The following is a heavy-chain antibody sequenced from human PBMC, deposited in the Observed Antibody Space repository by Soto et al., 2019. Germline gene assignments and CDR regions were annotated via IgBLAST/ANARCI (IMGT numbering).Heavy chain of an antibody. V-gene: IGHV1-69*01. CDR2: IIPIFGTA. CDR1: GGTFSSYA. D-gene: IGHD4-4*01. J-gene: IGHJ5*02. CDR3: AIPTVTTLWVGWFDP. Sequence: QVQLVQSGAEVKKPGSSVKVSCKASGGTFSSYAISWVRQAPGQGLEWMGGIIPIFGTANYAQKFQGRVTITADESTSTAYMELSSLRSEVTAVYCCAIPTVTTLWVGWFDPWGQGTLVPVPS.